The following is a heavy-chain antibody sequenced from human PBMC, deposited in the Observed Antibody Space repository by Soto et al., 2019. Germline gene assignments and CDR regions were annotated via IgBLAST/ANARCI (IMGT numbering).Heavy chain of an antibody. J-gene: IGHJ6*02. CDR3: ARGYCSSTSCYYYYYGMDV. V-gene: IGHV1-69*01. CDR1: GGTFSSYA. CDR2: IIPIFGTA. D-gene: IGHD2-2*01. Sequence: QVQLVQSGAEVKKPGSSVKVSCKASGGTFSSYAISWVRQAAGQGLEWMGGIIPIFGTANYAQKFQGRVTITADESTSTAYMELSSLRSEDTAVYYCARGYCSSTSCYYYYYGMDVWGQGTTVTVSS.